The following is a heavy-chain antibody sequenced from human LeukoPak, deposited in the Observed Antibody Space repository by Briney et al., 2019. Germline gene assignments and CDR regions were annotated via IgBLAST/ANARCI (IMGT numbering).Heavy chain of an antibody. CDR3: ATSPGIAAPSGYYFDH. D-gene: IGHD6-13*01. V-gene: IGHV7-4-1*02. CDR2: INTNTGNP. CDR1: GYTFNTYA. J-gene: IGHJ4*02. Sequence: GASVKVSCKASGYTFNTYAMNWVRQAPGQGPEWMGWINTNTGNPTYAQGFTGRFVFSLDTSVGTAYLQISSLKAEDTAVYYCATSPGIAAPSGYYFDHWGQGTLVTVSS.